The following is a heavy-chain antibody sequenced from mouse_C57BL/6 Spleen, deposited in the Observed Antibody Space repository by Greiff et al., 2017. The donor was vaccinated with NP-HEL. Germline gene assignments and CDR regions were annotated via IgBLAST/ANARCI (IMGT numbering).Heavy chain of an antibody. D-gene: IGHD2-5*01. CDR1: GFTFSDYY. CDR3: ATYSNAYAMDY. J-gene: IGHJ4*01. CDR2: INYDGSST. Sequence: EVQLVESEGGLVQPGSSMKLSCTASGFTFSDYYMAWFRQVPEKGLEWVANINYDGSSTYYLDSLKSRFIISRDNAKNILYLQMSSLKSEDTATYYCATYSNAYAMDYWGQGTSVTVSS. V-gene: IGHV5-16*01.